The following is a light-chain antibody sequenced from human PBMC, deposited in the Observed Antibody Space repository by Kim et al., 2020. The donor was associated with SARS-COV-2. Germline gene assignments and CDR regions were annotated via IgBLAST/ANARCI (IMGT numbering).Light chain of an antibody. J-gene: IGKJ4*01. Sequence: LSPRERATLSCRSSQSVSSYLAWYQHTPGQPPRLLSYDASNRATGGPARFSGSGSGTDFTLTISSLEPEDFAIYYCQQRRNWPLSFGGGTKVDIK. CDR2: DAS. V-gene: IGKV3-11*01. CDR1: QSVSSY. CDR3: QQRRNWPLS.